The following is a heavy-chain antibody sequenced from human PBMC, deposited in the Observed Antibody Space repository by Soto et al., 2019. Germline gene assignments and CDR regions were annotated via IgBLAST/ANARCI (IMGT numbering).Heavy chain of an antibody. CDR1: GYTFTSYY. J-gene: IGHJ4*02. V-gene: IGHV1-46*01. D-gene: IGHD1-26*01. CDR2: IFPSGGST. CDR3: ARHWELGY. Sequence: QVQLMQSGAEVKKPGASVKVSCKASGYTFTSYYMHWVRQAPGQGLEWMGTIFPSGGSTRYAQKFQGRVTMTWDTPTSTVYMELSSLRSEDTAVYYCARHWELGYWGQGTLVTVSS.